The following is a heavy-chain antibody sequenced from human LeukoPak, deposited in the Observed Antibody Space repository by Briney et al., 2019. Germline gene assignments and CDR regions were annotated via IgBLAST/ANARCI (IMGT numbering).Heavy chain of an antibody. CDR1: GYTFTSYG. D-gene: IGHD3-3*01. J-gene: IGHJ4*02. Sequence: GASVKVSCKASGYTFTSYGISGVRQAPGQGLEWMGWISAYNGNTNYAQKLQGRVTMTTDTSTSTAYIDLRRLRSDDTAVYYCARGFWSGYTGGDFDYWGQGTLVTVSS. V-gene: IGHV1-18*01. CDR2: ISAYNGNT. CDR3: ARGFWSGYTGGDFDY.